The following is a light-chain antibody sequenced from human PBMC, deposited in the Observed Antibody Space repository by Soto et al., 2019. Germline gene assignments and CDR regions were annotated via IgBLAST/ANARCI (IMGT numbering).Light chain of an antibody. CDR3: QQYDNLIT. Sequence: IQMTHSSSSLSASVVDRVTITCQASQDISNYLNWYQQKPGKAPKLLIYDASNLETGVPSRFSGSGSGTDFTFTISSLQPEDIATYYCQQYDNLITFGQGTRLEI. V-gene: IGKV1-33*01. CDR2: DAS. CDR1: QDISNY. J-gene: IGKJ5*01.